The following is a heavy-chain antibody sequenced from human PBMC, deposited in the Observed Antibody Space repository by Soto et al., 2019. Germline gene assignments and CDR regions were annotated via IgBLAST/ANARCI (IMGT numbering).Heavy chain of an antibody. CDR2: IYYSGST. D-gene: IGHD3-3*01. Sequence: QVQLQESGPGLVKPSQTLSLTCTVSGGSISSGGYYWSWIRQHPGKGLEWIGYIYYSGSTYYNPSLKSRVTISVDTDKNQYSLKLSSVTAADTAVYYCARDVGDRVPEGIDPWGQGTLVTVSS. CDR1: GGSISSGGYY. V-gene: IGHV4-31*03. CDR3: ARDVGDRVPEGIDP. J-gene: IGHJ5*02.